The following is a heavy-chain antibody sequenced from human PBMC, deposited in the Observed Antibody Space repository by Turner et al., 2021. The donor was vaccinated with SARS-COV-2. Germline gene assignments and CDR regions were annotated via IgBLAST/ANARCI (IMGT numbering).Heavy chain of an antibody. CDR3: ARDHRPVVVPAAKRAGSYYYGMDV. D-gene: IGHD2-2*01. Sequence: EVQLVESGGGLVQPGRSLRLSCAASGFTFDDYAMHWVRQAPGKGLEWVSSISSSSSYIYYADSVKGRFTISRDNAKNSLYLQMNSLRAEDTAVYYCARDHRPVVVPAAKRAGSYYYGMDVWGQGTTVTVSS. V-gene: IGHV3-21*01. J-gene: IGHJ6*02. CDR1: GFTFDDYA. CDR2: ISSSSSYI.